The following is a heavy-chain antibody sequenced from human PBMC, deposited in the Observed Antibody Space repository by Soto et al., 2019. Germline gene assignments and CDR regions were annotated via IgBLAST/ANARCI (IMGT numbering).Heavy chain of an antibody. CDR2: ISSSSSYI. CDR1: GFTFSIYS. Sequence: EVQLVESGGGLVKPGGSLRLSCAASGFTFSIYSMNWVRQAPGKGLEWVSSISSSSSYIYYANSVKCRFTISRDNAKNSLYLQMNSLRAEDTAVYYCAGDLSVLWDTDQNFQHWGQGTLVTVSS. D-gene: IGHD3-10*01. V-gene: IGHV3-21*01. J-gene: IGHJ1*01. CDR3: AGDLSVLWDTDQNFQH.